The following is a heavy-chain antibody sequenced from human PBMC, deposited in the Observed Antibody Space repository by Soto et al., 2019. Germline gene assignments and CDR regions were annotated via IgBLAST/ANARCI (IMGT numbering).Heavy chain of an antibody. CDR1: GFTFSSYA. J-gene: IGHJ2*01. V-gene: IGHV3-23*01. CDR2: ISGRGGST. Sequence: GGSLRLSCAASGFTFSSYAMSWVRQAPGKGLEWVSAISGRGGSTYYADSVKGRFTISRDNSKNTLYLQMNSLRAEDTAVYYCARDPLWGTAMVLWYFDLWGRGTLVTVSS. CDR3: ARDPLWGTAMVLWYFDL. D-gene: IGHD5-18*01.